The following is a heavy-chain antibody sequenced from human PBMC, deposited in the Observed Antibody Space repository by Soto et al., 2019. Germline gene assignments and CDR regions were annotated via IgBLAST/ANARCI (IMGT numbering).Heavy chain of an antibody. CDR2: ISSTSSYI. CDR3: ARGGAFQGYSNWYFDL. J-gene: IGHJ2*01. D-gene: IGHD1-26*01. CDR1: GFPFTTYS. Sequence: EVQLVESGGGLVKPGGSLRLSCAASGFPFTTYSMNWVRQAPGKGLEWVSSISSTSSYIYYADSVKGRFTVSRDNAKNSMYLQMNSLRAEDTAVYYCARGGAFQGYSNWYFDLWGRGTLVTVSS. V-gene: IGHV3-21*01.